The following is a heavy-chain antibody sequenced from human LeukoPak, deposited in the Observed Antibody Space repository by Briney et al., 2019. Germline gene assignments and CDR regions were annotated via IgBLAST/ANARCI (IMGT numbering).Heavy chain of an antibody. Sequence: ASVKVSCKASGGTFSSYAISWVRQAPGQGLEWMGGIIPIFGTANYAQKLQGRVTITADESTSTAYMELSSLRSEDTAVYYCARGVCSSTSCHRWDYYYYGMDVWGQGTTVTVSS. D-gene: IGHD2-2*01. V-gene: IGHV1-69*01. CDR1: GGTFSSYA. CDR2: IIPIFGTA. CDR3: ARGVCSSTSCHRWDYYYYGMDV. J-gene: IGHJ6*02.